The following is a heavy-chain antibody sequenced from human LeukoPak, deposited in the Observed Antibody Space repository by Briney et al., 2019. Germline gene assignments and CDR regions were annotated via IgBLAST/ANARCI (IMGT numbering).Heavy chain of an antibody. CDR2: FDPEDGET. D-gene: IGHD6-19*01. CDR1: GYTLTELS. J-gene: IGHJ4*02. V-gene: IGHV1-24*01. CDR3: ATPPRYSSGWYGFDY. Sequence: ASVKVSCRVSGYTLTELSMHWVRQAPGKGLEWMGGFDPEDGETIYAQKFQGRVTMTEDTSTDTAYMELSSLRSEDTAVYYCATPPRYSSGWYGFDYWGQGTLVTVSS.